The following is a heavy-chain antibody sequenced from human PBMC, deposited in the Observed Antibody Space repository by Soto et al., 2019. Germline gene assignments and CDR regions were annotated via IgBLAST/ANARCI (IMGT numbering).Heavy chain of an antibody. CDR3: ARSSYYDFWSGYYPRDAFDI. Sequence: PSETLSLTCTVSGGSISSSSYYWGWIRQPPGKGLEWIGSIYYSGSTYYNPSLKSRVTISVDTSKNQFSLKLSSVTAADTAVYYCARSSYYDFWSGYYPRDAFDIWGQGTMVTVSS. V-gene: IGHV4-39*01. CDR2: IYYSGST. J-gene: IGHJ3*02. D-gene: IGHD3-3*01. CDR1: GGSISSSSYY.